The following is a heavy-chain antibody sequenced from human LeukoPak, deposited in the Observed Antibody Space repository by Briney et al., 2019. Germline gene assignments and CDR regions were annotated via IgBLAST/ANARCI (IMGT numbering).Heavy chain of an antibody. V-gene: IGHV1-18*01. Sequence: ASVKVSCKASGYTVTNYGISWVRQAPGQGLEWMGWISAYNGNTNYAQKLQGRVTTTTDTSTSTAYMELRSLRSDDTAVYYCARDLRDRPPDIWGQGTMVTVSS. CDR3: ARDLRDRPPDI. J-gene: IGHJ3*02. CDR2: ISAYNGNT. CDR1: GYTVTNYG.